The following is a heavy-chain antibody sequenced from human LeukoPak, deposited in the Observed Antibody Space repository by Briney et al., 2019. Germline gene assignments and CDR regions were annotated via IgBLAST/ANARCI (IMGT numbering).Heavy chain of an antibody. Sequence: PGGSLRLSCAASGFTFSSYAMSWVRQAPGKGLEWVSAISGSGGSTYYADSVKGRFTISRDNSKNTLYLQMNSLRAEDTAVYYCAKDLGPILAHYYDSSGYSNWGQGTLVTVSS. CDR3: AKDLGPILAHYYDSSGYSN. V-gene: IGHV3-23*01. CDR1: GFTFSSYA. CDR2: ISGSGGST. D-gene: IGHD3-22*01. J-gene: IGHJ4*02.